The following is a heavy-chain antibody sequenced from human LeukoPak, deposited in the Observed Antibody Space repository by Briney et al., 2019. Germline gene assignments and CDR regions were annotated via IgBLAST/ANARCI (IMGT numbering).Heavy chain of an antibody. V-gene: IGHV4-34*01. CDR1: GGSFSDYY. Sequence: SETQSLTCAVYGGSFSDYYWSWIRQPPGKGLEWIGEINHSGSTNYNPSLKSRVTISVDTSKNQFSLKLSSVTAADTAVYYCARVTVETTLDYWGQGTLVTVSS. CDR3: ARVTVETTLDY. J-gene: IGHJ4*02. CDR2: INHSGST. D-gene: IGHD4-17*01.